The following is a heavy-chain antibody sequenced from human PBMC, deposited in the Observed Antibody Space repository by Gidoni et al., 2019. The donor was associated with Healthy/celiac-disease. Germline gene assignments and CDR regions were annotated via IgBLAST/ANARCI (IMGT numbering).Heavy chain of an antibody. V-gene: IGHV4-34*01. D-gene: IGHD2-2*01. CDR3: ARGEIVVVPAAIDDYYYGMDV. CDR1: GGSFRGYY. CDR2: INHSGST. Sequence: QVQLQQWGAGLLKPSETLSLTCAVYGGSFRGYYWSWIRQPPGKGLEWIGEINHSGSTNYNPSLKSRVTISVDTSKNQFSLKLSSVTAADTAVYYCARGEIVVVPAAIDDYYYGMDVWGQGTTVTVSS. J-gene: IGHJ6*02.